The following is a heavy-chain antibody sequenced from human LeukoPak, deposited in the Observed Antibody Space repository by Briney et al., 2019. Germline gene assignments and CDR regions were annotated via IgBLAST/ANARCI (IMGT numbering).Heavy chain of an antibody. CDR3: AKVAKYYYGSETYYFFEH. V-gene: IGHV3-7*01. CDR1: GSTFTTYW. Sequence: GGSLRLSCAASGSTFTTYWMTWVRQAPGKGLEWVANINQDGTEKYYVDSVKGRFTISRDNAKNSLYLQMNSLRVEDTAVYYCAKVAKYYYGSETYYFFEHWGQGTPVTASS. J-gene: IGHJ4*02. D-gene: IGHD3-10*01. CDR2: INQDGTEK.